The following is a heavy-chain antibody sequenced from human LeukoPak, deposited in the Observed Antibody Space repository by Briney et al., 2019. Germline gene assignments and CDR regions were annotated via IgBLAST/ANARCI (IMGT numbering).Heavy chain of an antibody. Sequence: PGGSLSLSCAASGFTFSSYAMSWVRQAPGKGLEWVSAISGSGGSTYYADSVKGRFTISRDNSNNTLYLQMNSLRAEDTAVYYCAKDPKITMIVTGAFDYWGQGTLVTVSS. D-gene: IGHD3-22*01. CDR2: ISGSGGST. CDR3: AKDPKITMIVTGAFDY. V-gene: IGHV3-23*01. J-gene: IGHJ4*02. CDR1: GFTFSSYA.